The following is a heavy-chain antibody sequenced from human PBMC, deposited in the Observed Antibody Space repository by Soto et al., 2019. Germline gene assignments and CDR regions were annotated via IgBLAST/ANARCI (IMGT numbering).Heavy chain of an antibody. CDR3: AKDRYYYDSSGYLDY. V-gene: IGHV3-30*18. D-gene: IGHD3-22*01. J-gene: IGHJ4*02. CDR1: GFTFSSYG. CDR2: ISYDGSNK. Sequence: VQLVESGGGVVQPGRSLRLSCAASGFTFSSYGMHWVRQAPGKGLEWVAVISYDGSNKYYADSVKGRFTISRDNSKNTLYLQMNSLRAEDTAVYYCAKDRYYYDSSGYLDYWGQGTLVTVSS.